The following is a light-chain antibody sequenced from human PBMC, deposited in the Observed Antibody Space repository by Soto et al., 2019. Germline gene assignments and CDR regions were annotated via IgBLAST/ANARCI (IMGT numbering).Light chain of an antibody. Sequence: VVLTQSPATLSLSPGETATLSCRASRHVYINALAWYQQKPGRTPTLLIYGASTRATDIPDRFSATGSGTDFPLTISSVEPEDSADYYCQQYGSSPFTFGPGTRVEI. V-gene: IGKV3-20*01. CDR3: QQYGSSPFT. CDR2: GAS. J-gene: IGKJ3*01. CDR1: RHVYINA.